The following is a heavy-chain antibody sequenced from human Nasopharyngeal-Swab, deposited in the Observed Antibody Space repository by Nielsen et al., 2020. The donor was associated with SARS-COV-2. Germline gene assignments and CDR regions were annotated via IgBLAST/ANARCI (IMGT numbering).Heavy chain of an antibody. J-gene: IGHJ4*02. D-gene: IGHD2-15*01. CDR3: TRCGGSCYTGKDY. CDR2: IRSKGNSYAT. CDR1: GFIFSDSA. V-gene: IGHV3-73*01. Sequence: GGSLRLSCAASGFIFSDSAIHWVRQASGKRLEWVGRIRSKGNSYATAYAASVKGRFTISRDDSKNTAYLQMNSLITEDTAVYYCTRCGGSCYTGKDYWGQGTLVTVSS.